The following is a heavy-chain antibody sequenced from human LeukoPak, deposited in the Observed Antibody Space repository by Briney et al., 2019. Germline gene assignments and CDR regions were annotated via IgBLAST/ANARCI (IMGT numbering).Heavy chain of an antibody. V-gene: IGHV4-59*12. CDR1: GGSISSYY. CDR2: IYYSGST. Sequence: DPSETLSLTCTVSGGSISSYYWSWIRQPPGKGLEWIGYIYYSGSTNYNPSLKSRVTISVDTSKNQFSLELSSVTAADTAVYYCAREGSMTARPFVSIDYWGQGTLVTISS. CDR3: AREGSMTARPFVSIDY. J-gene: IGHJ4*02. D-gene: IGHD6-6*01.